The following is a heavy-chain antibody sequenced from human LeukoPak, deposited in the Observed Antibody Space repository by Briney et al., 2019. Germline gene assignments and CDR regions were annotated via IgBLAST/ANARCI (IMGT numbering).Heavy chain of an antibody. J-gene: IGHJ3*02. V-gene: IGHV1-24*01. D-gene: IGHD4-11*01. CDR3: ATGPLQGFDI. Sequence: ASVKVSCKASGGTFSSYAISWVRQAPGQGLEWMGGFDPEDGETIYAQKFQGRVTMTEDTSTDTAYMELSSLRSEDTAVYYCATGPLQGFDIWGQGTMVTVSS. CDR2: FDPEDGET. CDR1: GGTFSSYA.